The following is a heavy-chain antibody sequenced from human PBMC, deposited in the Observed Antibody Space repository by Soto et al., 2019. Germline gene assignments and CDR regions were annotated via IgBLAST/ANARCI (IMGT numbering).Heavy chain of an antibody. V-gene: IGHV3-23*01. CDR3: AKDRVTRIHPSDDY. CDR1: GFTFSSYA. Sequence: EVQLLESGGGLLQPGGSLRLSCAASGFTFSSYAMSWVRQAPGKGLEWVSAISGSGGSRYYADSVKGRFTISRDNSKNTLYLQMYRLRAEDTALYYGAKDRVTRIHPSDDYWCQGTLVTVSS. J-gene: IGHJ4*02. D-gene: IGHD3-10*01. CDR2: ISGSGGSR.